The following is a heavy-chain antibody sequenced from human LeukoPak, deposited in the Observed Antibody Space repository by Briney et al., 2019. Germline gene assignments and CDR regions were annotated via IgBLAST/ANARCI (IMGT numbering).Heavy chain of an antibody. CDR3: ASSAYYHNSGY. V-gene: IGHV4-59*12. CDR1: GGSISSYY. D-gene: IGHD3-22*01. J-gene: IGHJ4*02. Sequence: SETLSLTCTVSGGSISSYYWSWIRQPPGKGLEWIGYIYYSGSTNYNPSLKSRVTISVDTSKNQFSLKLSSVTAADTAVYYCASSAYYHNSGYWGQGTLVTVSS. CDR2: IYYSGST.